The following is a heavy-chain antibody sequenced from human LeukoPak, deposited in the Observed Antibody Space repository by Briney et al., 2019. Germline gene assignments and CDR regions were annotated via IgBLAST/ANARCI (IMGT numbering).Heavy chain of an antibody. CDR1: GYTLTELS. D-gene: IGHD1-26*01. CDR2: ISAYNGNT. CDR3: ARERDSGSYGSREDI. J-gene: IGHJ3*02. V-gene: IGHV1-18*01. Sequence: ASVKVSCKVSGYTLTELSMHWVRQAPGQGLEWMGWISAYNGNTNYAQKLQGRVTMTTDTSTSTAYMELRSLRSDDTAVYYCARERDSGSYGSREDIWGQGTMVTVSS.